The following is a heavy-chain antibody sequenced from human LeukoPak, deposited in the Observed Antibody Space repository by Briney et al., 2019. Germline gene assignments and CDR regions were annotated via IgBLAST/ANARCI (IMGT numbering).Heavy chain of an antibody. J-gene: IGHJ4*02. CDR1: GFTFSNYW. CDR2: IKQDGSEQ. D-gene: IGHD5-12*01. V-gene: IGHV3-7*01. CDR3: VRDGGVSGYDLLDY. Sequence: PGGSLRLSCAASGFTFSNYWMTWVRQAPGKGLEWVAHIKQDGSEQHYMDSVNHRFTSSRDNAKNSLSLQMNSLRAEDTAVYYCVRDGGVSGYDLLDYWGRGTLVTVSS.